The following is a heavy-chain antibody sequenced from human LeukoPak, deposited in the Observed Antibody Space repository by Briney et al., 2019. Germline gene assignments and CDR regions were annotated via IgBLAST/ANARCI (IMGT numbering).Heavy chain of an antibody. Sequence: ASVKVSCKASGYTFTSYYMHWVRQAPGQGLEWMGIINPSGGSTNYAQKLQGRVTMTRDMSTSTVYMELSSLRSEDTAVYYCAINGVAGVYYFDYWGQGALVTVSS. CDR2: INPSGGST. J-gene: IGHJ4*02. CDR1: GYTFTSYY. CDR3: AINGVAGVYYFDY. V-gene: IGHV1-46*04. D-gene: IGHD6-19*01.